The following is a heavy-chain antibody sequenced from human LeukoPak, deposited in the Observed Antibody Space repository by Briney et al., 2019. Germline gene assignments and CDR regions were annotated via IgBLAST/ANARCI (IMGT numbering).Heavy chain of an antibody. CDR3: ASELAYCGGDCYTSFDI. J-gene: IGHJ3*02. CDR1: GFTVSNNY. D-gene: IGHD2-21*02. V-gene: IGHV3-30*03. CDR2: ISYDESNK. Sequence: GGSLRLSCAASGFTVSNNYMNWVRQAPGKGLEWVAVISYDESNKNYADSVKGRFTISRDNSKNTLYLQMNSLRAEDTAVYYCASELAYCGGDCYTSFDIWGQGTMVTVSS.